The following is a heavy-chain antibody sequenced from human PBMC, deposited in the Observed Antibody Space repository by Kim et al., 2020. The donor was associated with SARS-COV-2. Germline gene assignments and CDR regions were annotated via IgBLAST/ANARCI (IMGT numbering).Heavy chain of an antibody. V-gene: IGHV3-30*18. D-gene: IGHD6-13*01. CDR1: GFTFSSYG. Sequence: GGSLRLSCAASGFTFSSYGMHWVRQAPGKGLEWVAVISYDGSNKYYADSVKGRFTISRDNSKNTLYLQMNSLRAEDTAVYYCAKDPTTGIAATNWFDPWGQGTLVTVSS. CDR3: AKDPTTGIAATNWFDP. J-gene: IGHJ5*02. CDR2: ISYDGSNK.